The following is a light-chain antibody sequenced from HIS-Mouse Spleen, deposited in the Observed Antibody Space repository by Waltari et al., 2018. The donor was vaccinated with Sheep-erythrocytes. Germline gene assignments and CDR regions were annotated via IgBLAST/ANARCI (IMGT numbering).Light chain of an antibody. CDR2: QDS. J-gene: IGLJ2*01. CDR3: QAWDSSTAWNVV. V-gene: IGLV3-1*01. CDR1: NLGDKY. Sequence: SYELTQPPSVSVSPGQTASITCSGDNLGDKYACWYPQKPGQSPVLVIYQDSKRPSGIPERFSGSNSGNTATLTISGTQAMDEADYYCQAWDSSTAWNVVFGGGTKLTVL.